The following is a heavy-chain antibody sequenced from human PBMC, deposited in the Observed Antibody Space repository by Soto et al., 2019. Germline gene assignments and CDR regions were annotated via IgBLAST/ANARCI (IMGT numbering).Heavy chain of an antibody. CDR3: ARVNGDAPPRGMDV. CDR1: GYTFIDHY. CDR2: INTRSGGT. J-gene: IGHJ6*02. D-gene: IGHD4-17*01. V-gene: IGHV1-2*06. Sequence: QVQLVQSGAEVKKPGASVKVSCKASGYTFIDHYIYWVRQAPGQGLEWLGRINTRSGGTKYAQKFEARLTMPRDTSISTAYMELTRLSSDDRAVYYCARVNGDAPPRGMDVWGQGPTVTVSS.